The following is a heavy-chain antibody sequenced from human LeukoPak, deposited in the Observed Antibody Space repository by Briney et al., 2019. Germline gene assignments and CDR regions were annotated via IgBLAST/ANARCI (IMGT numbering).Heavy chain of an antibody. CDR3: ARDDTLGGAFDI. CDR1: GFTFGSYA. CDR2: IYSGGST. Sequence: GGSLRLSCAGSGFTFGSYAMSWVRQAPGKGLEWVSVIYSGGSTYYADSVKGRFTISRHNSKNTLYLQMNSLRAEDTAVYYCARDDTLGGAFDIWGQGTMVTVSS. D-gene: IGHD3-16*01. V-gene: IGHV3-53*04. J-gene: IGHJ3*02.